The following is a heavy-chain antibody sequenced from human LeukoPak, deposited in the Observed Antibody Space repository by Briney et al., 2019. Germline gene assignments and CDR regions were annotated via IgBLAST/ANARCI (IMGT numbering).Heavy chain of an antibody. J-gene: IGHJ4*02. CDR1: GFTFSNFW. D-gene: IGHD2-21*01. CDR2: INSDGSTT. V-gene: IGHV3-74*01. CDR3: AQELKIGH. Sequence: GGSLRLSCAASGFTFSNFWMHWVRQAPGKGLVWVSRINSDGSTTHYADSVKGRFTISRDNAKNTLYLQMNSLRAEDTALCYCAQELKIGHWGRGTLVTVSS.